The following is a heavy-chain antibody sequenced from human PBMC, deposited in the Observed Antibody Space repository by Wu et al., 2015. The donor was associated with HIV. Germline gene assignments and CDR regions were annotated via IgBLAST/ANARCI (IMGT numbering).Heavy chain of an antibody. Sequence: QVHLEQSGAEVKKSGSSVKVSCKASGATFTSFVITWVRQAPGQGLEWMGGISPLFGTPDYAQKFQERITITTDKSTSTAYLELSSLRSEDSAIYYCAVLYNIPPVMTILDTWGQGTLVTVSS. CDR3: AVLYNIPPVMTILDT. J-gene: IGHJ5*02. CDR1: GATFTSFV. V-gene: IGHV1-69*05. D-gene: IGHD3-16*01. CDR2: ISPLFGTP.